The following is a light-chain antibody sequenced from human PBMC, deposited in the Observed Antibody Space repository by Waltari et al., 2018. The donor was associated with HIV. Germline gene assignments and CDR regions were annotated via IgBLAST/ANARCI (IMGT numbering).Light chain of an antibody. CDR1: DSNIGTNS. CDR2: RND. Sequence: QSVLTQPPSTSGTPGQMVTMSCSGTDSNIGTNSVNWYQHLPGTAPKLVIYRNDQRPSGVPDRLSAAKSGTSASLAISGLQSEDEADYYCAAWDDSLTGYVFGSGTKVTVL. V-gene: IGLV1-44*01. J-gene: IGLJ1*01. CDR3: AAWDDSLTGYV.